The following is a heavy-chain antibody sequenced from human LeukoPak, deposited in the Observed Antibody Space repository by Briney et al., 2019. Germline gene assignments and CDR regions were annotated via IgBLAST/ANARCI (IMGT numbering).Heavy chain of an antibody. CDR2: IYHSGST. CDR1: GYSISSGYY. V-gene: IGHV4-38-2*02. Sequence: SETLSLTCTVSGYSISSGYYWGWIRPPPGKGLEWIGSIYHSGSTYYNPSLKSRVTISVDTSKNQFSLKLSSVTAADTAVYYCAREGEIRELWGNFDYWGQGTLVTVSS. D-gene: IGHD1-26*01. CDR3: AREGEIRELWGNFDY. J-gene: IGHJ4*02.